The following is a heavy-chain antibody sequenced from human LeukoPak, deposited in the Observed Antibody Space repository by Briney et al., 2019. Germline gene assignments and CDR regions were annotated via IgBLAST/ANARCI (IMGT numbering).Heavy chain of an antibody. J-gene: IGHJ4*02. D-gene: IGHD6-19*01. CDR1: GFTFSSYA. CDR2: ISGDGDST. V-gene: IGHV3-23*01. CDR3: AKESSGWYGAWDY. Sequence: GGSLRLSCAASGFTFSSYAMSWVRQAPGKGLEWVSAISGDGDSTYHADSVRGRLTISRDNSKNTLYLQMSSLRAEDTAVYYCAKESSGWYGAWDYWGQGTLVTVSS.